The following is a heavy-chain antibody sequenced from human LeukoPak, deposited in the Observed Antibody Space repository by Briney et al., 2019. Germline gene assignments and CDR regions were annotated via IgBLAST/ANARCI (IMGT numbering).Heavy chain of an antibody. CDR3: ARSNATLLSPYYGMDV. V-gene: IGHV2-70*11. J-gene: IGHJ6*02. CDR1: GFSLSTSGKC. Sequence: SGPALVKPTQTLTLTCTFSGFSLSTSGKCVSWIRQPPGKALEWLARIDWDDDKYYSTSLKTRLTISKDTSKDQVVLTMTNMDPVDTATYYCARSNATLLSPYYGMDVWGQGTTVTVSS. D-gene: IGHD2-2*01. CDR2: IDWDDDK.